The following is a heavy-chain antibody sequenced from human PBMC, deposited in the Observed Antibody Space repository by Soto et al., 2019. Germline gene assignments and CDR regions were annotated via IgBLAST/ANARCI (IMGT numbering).Heavy chain of an antibody. CDR2: IHHSGST. CDR3: ARAARLASDI. J-gene: IGHJ3*02. CDR1: GGSISGSNW. Sequence: QVQLQESGPGLVKPSGTLSLTCAVSGGSISGSNWWTWVRQPPGKGLEWIGEIHHSGSTNYNPSLKSRVTISLDKSKKQFSLKLSSVTAADTAVYYCARAARLASDIWGQGTMVIVPS. V-gene: IGHV4-4*02.